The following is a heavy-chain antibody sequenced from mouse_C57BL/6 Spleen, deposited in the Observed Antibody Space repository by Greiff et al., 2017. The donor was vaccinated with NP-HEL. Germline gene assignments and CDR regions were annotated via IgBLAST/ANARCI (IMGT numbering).Heavy chain of an antibody. J-gene: IGHJ1*03. D-gene: IGHD1-1*01. V-gene: IGHV5-16*01. Sequence: EVKLMESEGGLVQPGSSMKLSCTASGFTFSDYYMAWVRQVPEKGLEWVANINYDGSSTYYLDSLKSRFIISRDNAKNILYLQMSSLKSEDTATYYCARDRYGSSNWDFEVWGTGTTVTVSS. CDR2: INYDGSST. CDR1: GFTFSDYY. CDR3: ARDRYGSSNWDFEV.